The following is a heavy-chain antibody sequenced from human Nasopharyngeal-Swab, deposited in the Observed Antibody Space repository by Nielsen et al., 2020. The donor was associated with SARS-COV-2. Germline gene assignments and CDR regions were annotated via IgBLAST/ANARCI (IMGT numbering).Heavy chain of an antibody. Sequence: GESLKISCAASGFTFSDYYMSWIRQAPGKGLEWVSYISSSSSYTNYADSVKGRFTISRDNAKNSLYLQMNSLRAEDTAVYYCASAPVVTATRLPGPFDYWGQGTLVTVSS. J-gene: IGHJ4*02. CDR2: ISSSSSYT. CDR1: GFTFSDYY. D-gene: IGHD2-15*01. V-gene: IGHV3-11*06. CDR3: ASAPVVTATRLPGPFDY.